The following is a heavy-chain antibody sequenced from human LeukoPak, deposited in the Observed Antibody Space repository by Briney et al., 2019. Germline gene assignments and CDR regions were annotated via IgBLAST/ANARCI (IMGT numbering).Heavy chain of an antibody. Sequence: SETLSLTCTVSGGSISSHFWSWLRQPPGKGLEWIAYIYYSGSTDYNPSLKSRVTISVDTSKNQFSLKLSSVTAADTAVYYCARQTMTTADAFDIWGQGTMVTVSS. J-gene: IGHJ3*02. CDR1: GGSISSHF. D-gene: IGHD4-17*01. V-gene: IGHV4-59*08. CDR2: IYYSGST. CDR3: ARQTMTTADAFDI.